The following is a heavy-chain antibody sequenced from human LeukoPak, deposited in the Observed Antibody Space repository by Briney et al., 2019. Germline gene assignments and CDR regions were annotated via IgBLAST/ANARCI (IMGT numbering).Heavy chain of an antibody. Sequence: SETLSLTCTVSGGSISSVGYYWGWIRQPPGKGLEWIGTIYYSGSTYYNSSLKSRVTISVDTSKNQVSLKLNSVTAADSAMYYCAKSGGYGLIDYWGQGTLVTVSS. J-gene: IGHJ4*01. CDR3: AKSGGYGLIDY. D-gene: IGHD1-26*01. CDR1: GGSISSVGYY. V-gene: IGHV4-39*01. CDR2: IYYSGST.